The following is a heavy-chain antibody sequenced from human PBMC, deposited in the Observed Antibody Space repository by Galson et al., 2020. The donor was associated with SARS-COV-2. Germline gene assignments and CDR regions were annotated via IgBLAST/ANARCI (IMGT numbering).Heavy chain of an antibody. CDR3: ARILAVADEGIDY. CDR2: IFSNDEK. V-gene: IGHV2-26*01. CDR1: GFSLSNARMG. Sequence: SGPTLVQPTETLTLTCTLSGFSLSNARMGVSWIRQPPGKALEWLAHIFSNDEKSYSTSLKSRLTISKDTSKSQVVLTMTNMDPVDTATYYCARILAVADEGIDYWGQGTLVTVSS. D-gene: IGHD6-19*01. J-gene: IGHJ4*02.